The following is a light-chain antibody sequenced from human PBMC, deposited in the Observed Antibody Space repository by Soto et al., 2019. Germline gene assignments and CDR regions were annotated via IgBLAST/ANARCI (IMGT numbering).Light chain of an antibody. CDR2: DAS. V-gene: IGKV3-11*01. J-gene: IGKJ5*01. Sequence: EIVLPQSPATLSLSPGERATLSCRASQSVSSYLAWYQQKPGQAPRLLIYDASNRATGIPARFSGSGSGTDFTLTISSLEPEDFAVYYWQQRSNWPITFGQGTRLEIK. CDR3: QQRSNWPIT. CDR1: QSVSSY.